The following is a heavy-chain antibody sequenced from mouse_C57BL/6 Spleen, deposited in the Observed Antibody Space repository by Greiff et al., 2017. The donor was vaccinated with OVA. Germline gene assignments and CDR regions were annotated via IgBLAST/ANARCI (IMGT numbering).Heavy chain of an antibody. J-gene: IGHJ4*01. V-gene: IGHV1-74*01. CDR1: GYTFTSYW. CDR3: AIDTYGNEAMDY. CDR2: IHPSVSDT. Sequence: QVQLQQPGAELVKPGASVKVSCKASGYTFTSYWMHWVKQRPGQGLEWIGRIHPSVSDTNYNQKFKGKATLTVDKSSSTAYMQLSSLTSEDSAVYYCAIDTYGNEAMDYWGQGTSVTVSS. D-gene: IGHD2-1*01.